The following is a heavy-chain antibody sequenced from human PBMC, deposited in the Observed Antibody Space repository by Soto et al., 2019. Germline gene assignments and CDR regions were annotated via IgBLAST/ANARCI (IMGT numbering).Heavy chain of an antibody. CDR1: GGTFISYA. J-gene: IGHJ6*02. CDR2: IIPIFGTA. Sequence: SVKVSFKASGGTFISYAISWVRQGPGQGLEWMGGIIPIFGTANYAQKFQGRVTITADESTSTAYMELSSLRSEDTAVYYCAAEYSSSSYGSGRYYGMDVWGQGTTVTVSS. CDR3: AAEYSSSSYGSGRYYGMDV. D-gene: IGHD6-6*01. V-gene: IGHV1-69*13.